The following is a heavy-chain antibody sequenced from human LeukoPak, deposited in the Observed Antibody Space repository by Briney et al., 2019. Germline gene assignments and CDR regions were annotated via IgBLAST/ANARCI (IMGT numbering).Heavy chain of an antibody. CDR1: GYTFTNYY. Sequence: GASVKVSCKASGYTFTNYYMSWVRQAPGQGLEWMGIINPSGGSTSYAQKFQGRVTVTRDTSTSTVYMELSSLRSEDTAMYYCAREGEIGYDLSDYWGQGTLVTVSS. D-gene: IGHD5-12*01. CDR3: AREGEIGYDLSDY. CDR2: INPSGGST. V-gene: IGHV1-46*01. J-gene: IGHJ4*02.